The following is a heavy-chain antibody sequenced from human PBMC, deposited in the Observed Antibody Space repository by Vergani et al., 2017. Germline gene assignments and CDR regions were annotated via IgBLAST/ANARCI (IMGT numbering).Heavy chain of an antibody. CDR1: GVSVTDYN. CDR2: LSTTGGA. V-gene: IGHV4-59*02. CDR3: AGDTHSWQRAER. D-gene: IGHD6-13*01. J-gene: IGHJ4*02. Sequence: QAQLQESGPGLVKPSETLSLTCHVFGVSVTDYNCNWIRQAPGKGLEWIGSLSTTGGATPASHNPSLKSRVSISVDTSKSQFSRRLTSVTAADSAIYYCAGDTHSWQRAERWGQGLLVSVSS.